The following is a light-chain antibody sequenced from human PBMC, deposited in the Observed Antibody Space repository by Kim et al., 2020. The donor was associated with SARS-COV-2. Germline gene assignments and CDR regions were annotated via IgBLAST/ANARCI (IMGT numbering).Light chain of an antibody. CDR1: RSNIGNNP. CDR3: ATWDSSLSVGL. V-gene: IGLV1-51*01. J-gene: IGLJ3*02. CDR2: DND. Sequence: QSVLTQPPSVSAAPGQKVTISCSGSRSNIGNNPLSWYQQFPGTAPKLITYDNDKRPSGIPDRFSSSKSGTSATLGITGLRTGDEADYYCATWDSSLSVGLFGGGTQLTVL.